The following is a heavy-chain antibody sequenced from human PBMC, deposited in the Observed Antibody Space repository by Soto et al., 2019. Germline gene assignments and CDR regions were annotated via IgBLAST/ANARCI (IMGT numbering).Heavy chain of an antibody. J-gene: IGHJ4*02. Sequence: ASVKVSCKASGYNFTRYGITWVRQAPGQRLEWMGWINGSNGNTNHSQNFQGRVTITRDTSASTAYMELNSLRSEDTAVYYCASSAHDDYGEAGTFDYWGQGTPVTVSS. V-gene: IGHV1-3*01. D-gene: IGHD4-17*01. CDR1: GYNFTRYG. CDR2: INGSNGNT. CDR3: ASSAHDDYGEAGTFDY.